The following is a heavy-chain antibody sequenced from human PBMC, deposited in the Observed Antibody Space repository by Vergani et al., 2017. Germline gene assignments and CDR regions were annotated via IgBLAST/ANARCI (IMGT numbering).Heavy chain of an antibody. CDR1: GFTFSSYG. Sequence: QVQLVESGGGVVQPGRSLRLSCAASGFTFSSYGMHWVRQAPGKGLEWVAVISYDGSNKYYADSVKGRFTISRDNSKNTLYLQMNSLRAEDTAVYYCARDREYSGYDSTSDYWGQGTLVTVSS. CDR3: ARDREYSGYDSTSDY. V-gene: IGHV3-30*03. D-gene: IGHD5-12*01. CDR2: ISYDGSNK. J-gene: IGHJ4*02.